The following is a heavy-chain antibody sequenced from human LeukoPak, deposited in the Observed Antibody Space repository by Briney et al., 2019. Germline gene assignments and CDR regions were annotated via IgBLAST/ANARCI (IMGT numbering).Heavy chain of an antibody. D-gene: IGHD2-15*01. CDR2: TKPDGSAE. V-gene: IGHV3-7*01. CDR1: GFSFRNYW. Sequence: GGPLRLSCAASGFSFRNYWMGWVRQAPGKGLEWVANTKPDGSAEYYADSVRGRFTASRDNANNLLYLQMNRLRAEDTAVYYCARDGGLHTNFDYWGQGTLLTVSS. CDR3: ARDGGLHTNFDY. J-gene: IGHJ4*02.